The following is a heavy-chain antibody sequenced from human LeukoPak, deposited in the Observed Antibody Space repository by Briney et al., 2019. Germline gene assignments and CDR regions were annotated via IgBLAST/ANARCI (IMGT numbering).Heavy chain of an antibody. D-gene: IGHD4-23*01. CDR3: ARHGGNSYYYYGMDV. Sequence: SETLSLTCTVSSGSISSYYWSWIRQPPGKGLEWIGYIYYSGSTNYNPSLKSRVTISVDTSKNQFSLKLSSVTAADTAVYYCARHGGNSYYYYGMDVWGQGTTVTVSS. V-gene: IGHV4-59*08. CDR1: SGSISSYY. J-gene: IGHJ6*02. CDR2: IYYSGST.